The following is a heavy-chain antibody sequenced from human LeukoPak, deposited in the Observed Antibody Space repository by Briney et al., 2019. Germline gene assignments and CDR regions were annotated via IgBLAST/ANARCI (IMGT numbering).Heavy chain of an antibody. CDR3: ARDGSSWYGIDY. D-gene: IGHD6-13*01. Sequence: PSETLSLTCTVSGGSISSSSYYWGWIRQPPGKGLEWIGSIHYSGSTNYNPSLKSRVTISVDTSKNQFSLKLSSVTAADTAVYYCARDGSSWYGIDYWGQGTLVTVSS. J-gene: IGHJ4*02. CDR1: GGSISSSSYY. V-gene: IGHV4-39*07. CDR2: IHYSGST.